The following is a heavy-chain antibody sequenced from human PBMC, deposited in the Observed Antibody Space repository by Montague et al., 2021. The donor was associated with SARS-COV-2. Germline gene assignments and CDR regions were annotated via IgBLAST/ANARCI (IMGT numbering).Heavy chain of an antibody. Sequence: SETLSFTCTVSGGSISSSSYYWGWIRQPPGKGLEWIGSIYYSGSTYYNPSLKSRVTISADTSKNQFSLKLSSVTAADTAVYYCARAPFMITFGGVITRLRGYYFDYWGQGTLVTVSS. D-gene: IGHD3-16*01. CDR2: IYYSGST. V-gene: IGHV4-39*07. J-gene: IGHJ4*02. CDR1: GGSISSSSYY. CDR3: ARAPFMITFGGVITRLRGYYFDY.